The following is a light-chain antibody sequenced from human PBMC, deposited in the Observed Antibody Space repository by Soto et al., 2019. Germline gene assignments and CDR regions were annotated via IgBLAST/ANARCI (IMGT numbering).Light chain of an antibody. CDR2: AST. CDR3: QQSFSIPFK. V-gene: IGKV1-39*01. CDR1: QSISSS. J-gene: IGKJ4*02. Sequence: DIQMTQSPSSLSASVGDSVTITCRTSQSISSSLNWYHHKPGKAPKLIIYASTYLRRGVPSRFSGSGSETDFTLKIITLQPEDFGTYYCQQSFSIPFKFGGGTNVEIK.